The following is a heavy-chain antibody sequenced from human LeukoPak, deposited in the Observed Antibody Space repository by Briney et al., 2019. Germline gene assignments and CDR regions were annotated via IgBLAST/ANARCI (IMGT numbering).Heavy chain of an antibody. D-gene: IGHD1-26*01. CDR2: IWYDGSNE. CDR3: ARGGLTIAEATTSWYLDY. Sequence: GGSLRLSCAASGFTFSTYGVHWVRQAQGKGLEWVALIWYDGSNENYADSVKGRFTTSRDNSRNTLYLQMNSLRGEDTAVYYCARGGLTIAEATTSWYLDYWGQGTLVTVSS. V-gene: IGHV3-33*01. CDR1: GFTFSTYG. J-gene: IGHJ4*02.